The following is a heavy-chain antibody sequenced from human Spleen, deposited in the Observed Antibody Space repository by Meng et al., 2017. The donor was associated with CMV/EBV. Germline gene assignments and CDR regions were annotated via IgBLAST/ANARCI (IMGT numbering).Heavy chain of an antibody. CDR3: ARGDSGTVGY. CDR1: GGSFSGYY. CDR2: INHSGST. J-gene: IGHJ4*02. D-gene: IGHD3-10*01. V-gene: IGHV4-34*01. Sequence: QVQLQQWGAGLLKPSEPLSLTCAVYGGSFSGYYWSWIRQPPGKGLEWIGEINHSGSTNYNPSLKSRVTISVDTSKNQFSLKLSSVTAADTAVYYCARGDSGTVGYWGQGTLVTSPQ.